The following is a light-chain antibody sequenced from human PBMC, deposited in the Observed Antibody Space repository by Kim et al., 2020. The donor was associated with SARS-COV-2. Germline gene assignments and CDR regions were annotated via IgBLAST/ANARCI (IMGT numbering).Light chain of an antibody. CDR2: ANT. V-gene: IGLV1-40*01. CDR1: SSNIGAGFD. J-gene: IGLJ2*01. CDR3: QSYDSSRTVL. Sequence: GQRVTISCTGSSSNIGAGFDVRWYQQLPGTAPKLLIYANTNRPSGVPDRFSGSKSGTSASLAITGLQAEDEADYYCQSYDSSRTVLFGGGTKVTVL.